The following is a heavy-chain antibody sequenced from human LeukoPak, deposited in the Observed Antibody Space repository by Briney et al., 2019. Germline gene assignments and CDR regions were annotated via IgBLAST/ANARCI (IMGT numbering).Heavy chain of an antibody. V-gene: IGHV4-59*08. CDR1: GGSISNYY. J-gene: IGHJ4*02. D-gene: IGHD3-10*01. Sequence: SETLSLTCTASGGSISNYYWSWIRQPPGKGLEYIGYIYYSGSTNYNPSLKSRVIISVDTSKNQFSLKLSSVTAADRAVYYCARSPTYGSASLDYWGQGTLVTVSS. CDR2: IYYSGST. CDR3: ARSPTYGSASLDY.